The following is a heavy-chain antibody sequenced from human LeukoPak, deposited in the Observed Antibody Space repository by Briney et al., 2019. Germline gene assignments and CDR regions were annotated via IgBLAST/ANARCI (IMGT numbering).Heavy chain of an antibody. D-gene: IGHD3-22*01. CDR2: IDNAGSIT. CDR1: GFTFSNYW. CDR3: VRSAFHAGSGNYYDY. J-gene: IGHJ4*02. V-gene: IGHV3-74*03. Sequence: GGSLRLSCAASGFTFSNYWIHWVRQAPGKGLAWVSRIDNAGSITTYADSVKGRFTISRDNAENTLYLQMNSLRVEDTAVYYCVRSAFHAGSGNYYDYWGQGTLVTVSS.